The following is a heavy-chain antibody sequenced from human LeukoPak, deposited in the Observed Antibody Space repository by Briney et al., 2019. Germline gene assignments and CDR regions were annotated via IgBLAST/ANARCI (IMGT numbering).Heavy chain of an antibody. CDR1: GYTFTSYY. Sequence: ASVKVSCKASGYTFTSYYMHWVRQAPGQGLEWMGIINPSGGSTSYAQKFQGRVTMTRDMSTSTVYMELSSLRSEDTAVYYCARTGNDYYFDYWGQGTLVTVSS. J-gene: IGHJ4*02. D-gene: IGHD1-1*01. CDR3: ARTGNDYYFDY. CDR2: INPSGGST. V-gene: IGHV1-46*01.